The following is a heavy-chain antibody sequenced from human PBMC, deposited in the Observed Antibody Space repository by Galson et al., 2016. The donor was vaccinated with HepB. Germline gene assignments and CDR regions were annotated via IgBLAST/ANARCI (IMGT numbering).Heavy chain of an antibody. D-gene: IGHD6-6*01. Sequence: QSGAEVKKPGESLKISCKGSGYRFTNHWIGWVRQMPGKGLEWMGIIYPGDSDTRYRPSFQGQVTISADKSISTAYLQWSSLKASDTAMYYCARHLFGSSSDYYGMDVWGQGTTVTVSS. CDR2: IYPGDSDT. J-gene: IGHJ6*02. CDR3: ARHLFGSSSDYYGMDV. V-gene: IGHV5-51*01. CDR1: GYRFTNHW.